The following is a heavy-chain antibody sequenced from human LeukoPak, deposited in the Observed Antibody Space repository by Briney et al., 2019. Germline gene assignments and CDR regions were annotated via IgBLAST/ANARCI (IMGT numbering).Heavy chain of an antibody. V-gene: IGHV3-48*01. J-gene: IGHJ4*02. D-gene: IGHD6-19*01. CDR3: ARTGYSSGYWYDY. Sequence: GGSLRLSCTASGFTFSSYSMNWVRRAPGKGLEWVSYISSSSSTIYYADSVKGRFTISRDNAKNSLYLQMNSLRAEDTAVYYCARTGYSSGYWYDYWGQGTLVTVSS. CDR2: ISSSSSTI. CDR1: GFTFSSYS.